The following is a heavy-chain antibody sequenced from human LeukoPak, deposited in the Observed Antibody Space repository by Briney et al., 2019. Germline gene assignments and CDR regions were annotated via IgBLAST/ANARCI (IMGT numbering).Heavy chain of an antibody. CDR1: GYTSISYG. J-gene: IGHJ4*02. CDR2: LSAYNGNT. CDR3: ARRGYSGYDSFDY. D-gene: IGHD5-12*01. V-gene: IGHV1-18*01. Sequence: GASVKVSCKTSGYTSISYGISWVRQAPGQGLEWMGWLSAYNGNTYYAQKFQGRVTMKKDTFTTTAYMELRSLRSDDTAVYYCARRGYSGYDSFDYWGQGTLVTVSS.